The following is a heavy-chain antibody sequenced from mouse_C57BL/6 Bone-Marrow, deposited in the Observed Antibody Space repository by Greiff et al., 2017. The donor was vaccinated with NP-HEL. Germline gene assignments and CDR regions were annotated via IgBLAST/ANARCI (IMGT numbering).Heavy chain of an antibody. V-gene: IGHV5-17*01. CDR2: ISSGSSTI. CDR3: ARRIYDYDSYYFDY. Sequence: EVMLVESGGGLVKPGGSLKLSCAASGFTFSDYGMHWVRQAPEKGLEWVAYISSGSSTIYYADTVKGRFTISRDNAKNTLFLQMTSLRSEDTAMYYCARRIYDYDSYYFDYWGQGTTLTVSS. D-gene: IGHD2-4*01. CDR1: GFTFSDYG. J-gene: IGHJ2*01.